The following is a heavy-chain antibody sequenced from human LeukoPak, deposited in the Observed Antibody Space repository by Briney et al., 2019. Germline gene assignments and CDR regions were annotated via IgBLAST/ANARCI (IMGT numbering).Heavy chain of an antibody. V-gene: IGHV1-8*01. CDR1: GYTFTSYD. Sequence: ASVKVSCKASGYTFTSYDINWLRQATGQGLEWMGWMNPNSGNTGYAQKFQGRVTMTRNTSISTAYMELSSLRSEDTAVYYCARGGYYYDSSGQRGNNWFDPWGQGTLVTVSS. CDR2: MNPNSGNT. CDR3: ARGGYYYDSSGQRGNNWFDP. J-gene: IGHJ5*02. D-gene: IGHD3-22*01.